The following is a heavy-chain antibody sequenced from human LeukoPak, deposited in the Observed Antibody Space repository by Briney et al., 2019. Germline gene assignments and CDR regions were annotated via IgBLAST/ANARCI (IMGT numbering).Heavy chain of an antibody. CDR2: ISAYNGNT. Sequence: ASVKVSCKASGYTFTSYGISWVRQAPGQGLEWMGWISAYNGNTNYAQKLQGRVTMTTDTSTSTAYTELRSLRSDDTAVYYCARGAYSYGPKYYYYGMDVWGQGTTVTVSS. CDR1: GYTFTSYG. D-gene: IGHD5-18*01. CDR3: ARGAYSYGPKYYYYGMDV. V-gene: IGHV1-18*01. J-gene: IGHJ6*02.